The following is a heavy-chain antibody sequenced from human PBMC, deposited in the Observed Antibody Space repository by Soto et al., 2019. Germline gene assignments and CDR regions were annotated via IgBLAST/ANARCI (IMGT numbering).Heavy chain of an antibody. CDR1: GFTFGDYS. CDR3: SSGDCSGGSCYSGLDY. V-gene: IGHV3-49*03. D-gene: IGHD2-15*01. J-gene: IGHJ4*02. CDR2: IRSKAYGGTT. Sequence: PGGSLRLSCTASGFTFGDYSMNRFRQAPGKGLEWVAFIRSKAYGGTTEYAASVKGRFTISRDDSKSIAYLQMDSLKIEDTAVYYCSSGDCSGGSCYSGLDYWGQGTLVTVSS.